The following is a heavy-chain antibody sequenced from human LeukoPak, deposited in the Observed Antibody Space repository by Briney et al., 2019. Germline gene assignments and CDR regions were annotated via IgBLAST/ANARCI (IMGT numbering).Heavy chain of an antibody. CDR1: GFTFSSYA. CDR2: ISGSGGST. V-gene: IGHV3-23*01. D-gene: IGHD4-23*01. CDR3: AKATVVTPGVVDY. Sequence: GGSLRLSCAASGFTFSSYAMSWVRQAPGKGLEWVSHISGSGGSTYDADCVKGRFTISRDNSKLTLYLQMNSLRAEDTGVYDCAKATVVTPGVVDYWGQGTLVTVSS. J-gene: IGHJ4*02.